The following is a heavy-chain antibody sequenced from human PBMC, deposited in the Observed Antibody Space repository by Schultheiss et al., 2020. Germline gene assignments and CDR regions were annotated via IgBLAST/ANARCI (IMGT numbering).Heavy chain of an antibody. J-gene: IGHJ3*02. CDR2: ISSSGTHI. Sequence: GGSLRLSCAASGFTVSSNYMSWVRQAPGKGLEWVSSISSSGTHIYYADSVKGRFTISRDSAKNSLFLQMNSLRAEDTAVYFCARAATSDAFDIWGQGTMVTVSS. CDR1: GFTVSSNY. V-gene: IGHV3-21*01. CDR3: ARAATSDAFDI.